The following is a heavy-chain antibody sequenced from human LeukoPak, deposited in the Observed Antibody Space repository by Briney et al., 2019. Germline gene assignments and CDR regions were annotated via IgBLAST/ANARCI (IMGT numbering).Heavy chain of an antibody. Sequence: SETLSLTCAVYGGSFSGYYWSWIRQPPGKGLEWIGEINHSGSTNYNPSLKSRVTVSVDTSKNQCSLKLSSVTTADTAVYYCTRSTNLEAFDIWGQGTMVTVSS. CDR1: GGSFSGYY. CDR2: INHSGST. J-gene: IGHJ3*02. D-gene: IGHD2-8*01. CDR3: TRSTNLEAFDI. V-gene: IGHV4-34*01.